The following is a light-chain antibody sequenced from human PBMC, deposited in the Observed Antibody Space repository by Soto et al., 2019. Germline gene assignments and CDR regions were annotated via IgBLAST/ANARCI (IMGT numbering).Light chain of an antibody. Sequence: DIQMTQSPSSVSASVGDRVTITCLFSEDISTWLAWYQQKPGKAPKHLIYAASSLQSGVPSRFSGSGSGTDFTLTISSLQPEDFATYYCQHADSFPLITFGQGTRLEIK. J-gene: IGKJ5*01. CDR2: AAS. V-gene: IGKV1-12*01. CDR1: EDISTW. CDR3: QHADSFPLIT.